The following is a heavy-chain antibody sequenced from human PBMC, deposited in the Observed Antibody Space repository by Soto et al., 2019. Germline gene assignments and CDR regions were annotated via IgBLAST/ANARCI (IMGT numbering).Heavy chain of an antibody. CDR1: GFTFTSSA. V-gene: IGHV1-58*01. D-gene: IGHD6-6*01. Sequence: SVKVSCKASGFTFTSSAVQWVRQARGQRLEWIGWIVVGSGNTNYAQKFQERVTITRDMSTSTAYMELSSLRSEDTAVYYCGSGSSSQILDDYWGQGTLVTVSS. J-gene: IGHJ4*02. CDR3: GSGSSSQILDDY. CDR2: IVVGSGNT.